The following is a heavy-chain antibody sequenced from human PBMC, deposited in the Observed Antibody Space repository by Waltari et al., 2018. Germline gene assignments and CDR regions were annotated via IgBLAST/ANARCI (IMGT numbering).Heavy chain of an antibody. D-gene: IGHD2-2*01. V-gene: IGHV4-34*01. J-gene: IGHJ5*02. Sequence: VQLQQWGAGLLKPSETLSLTCAVYGGSFSGYYWSWIRQPPGKGLEWIGEINHSGSTNYNPSLKSRVTISVDTSKNQFSLKLSSVTAADTAVYYCARGRLPRVRSTSWFDPWGQGTLVTVSS. CDR2: INHSGST. CDR1: GGSFSGYY. CDR3: ARGRLPRVRSTSWFDP.